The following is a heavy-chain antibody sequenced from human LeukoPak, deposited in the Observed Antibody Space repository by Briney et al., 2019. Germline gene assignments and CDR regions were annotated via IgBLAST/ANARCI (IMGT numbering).Heavy chain of an antibody. CDR2: ISGSGGST. V-gene: IGHV3-23*01. D-gene: IGHD5-18*01. CDR1: GFTFSSYG. CDR3: ARAGYSYGYGGYYYYMDV. J-gene: IGHJ6*03. Sequence: GGTLRLSCAASGFTFSSYGMSWVRQAPGKGLEWVSAISGSGGSTYYADSVKGRFTISRDNAKNTLYLQMNSLRAEDTAVYYCARAGYSYGYGGYYYYMDVWGKGTTVTVSS.